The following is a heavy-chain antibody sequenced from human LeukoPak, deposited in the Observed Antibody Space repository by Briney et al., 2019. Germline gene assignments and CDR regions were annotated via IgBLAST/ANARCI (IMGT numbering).Heavy chain of an antibody. V-gene: IGHV5-51*01. J-gene: IGHJ4*02. CDR2: IYPGDSDA. CDR1: GYSFTSYW. Sequence: GESLKISCKGSGYSFTSYWIGWVRQMPGKGLEWMGIIYPGDSDARYSLSFQGQVTISADKSMNTAYLQWSSLKASDTAMYYCARSYDRSGYPDYWGQGTLVTVSS. CDR3: ARSYDRSGYPDY. D-gene: IGHD3-22*01.